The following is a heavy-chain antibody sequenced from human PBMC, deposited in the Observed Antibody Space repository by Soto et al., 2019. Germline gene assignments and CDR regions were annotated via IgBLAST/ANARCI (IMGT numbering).Heavy chain of an antibody. V-gene: IGHV1-46*03. D-gene: IGHD3-10*01. CDR1: GYTFTSYY. CDR2: SNPSGGTT. J-gene: IGHJ4*02. Sequence: QVQLVQSGAEVQKPGASVKVSCKASGYTFTSYYMHWVRQALGQGLAWMGLSNPSGGTTNYAQKCQGRVTMSRDASPSTVDLELCRLGSDDTAVYCCARESKGSGVFDYWRQGTLVTLSS. CDR3: ARESKGSGVFDY.